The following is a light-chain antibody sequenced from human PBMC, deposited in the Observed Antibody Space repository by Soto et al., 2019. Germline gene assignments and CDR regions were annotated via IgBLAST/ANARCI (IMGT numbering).Light chain of an antibody. CDR2: AAS. Sequence: DIQFTQSPSFLSASVGYRVTITCRASQGIISYLAWYQQKPGKAPKLLMYAASNLQSGVPSRFSGSGSGTELTLTISSLQPEDFATYYCQQLKSYPQTFGQGTKVDI. CDR3: QQLKSYPQT. V-gene: IGKV1-9*01. J-gene: IGKJ1*01. CDR1: QGIISY.